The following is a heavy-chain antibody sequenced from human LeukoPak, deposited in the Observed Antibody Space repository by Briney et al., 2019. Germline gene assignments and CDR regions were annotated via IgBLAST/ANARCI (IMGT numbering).Heavy chain of an antibody. V-gene: IGHV3-48*04. Sequence: PGGSLRLSCAASGFTFSTYTIHWVRQAPGKGLEWVSYISSSGSTIYYADSVKGRFTISRDNAKNSLYLQMNSLRAEDTAVYYCARGEEYCSSTSCRGTDFDYWGQGTLVTVSS. D-gene: IGHD2-2*01. J-gene: IGHJ4*02. CDR3: ARGEEYCSSTSCRGTDFDY. CDR1: GFTFSTYT. CDR2: ISSSGSTI.